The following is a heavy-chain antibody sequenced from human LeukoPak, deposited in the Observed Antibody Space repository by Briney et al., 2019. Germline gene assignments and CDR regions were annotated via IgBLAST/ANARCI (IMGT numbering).Heavy chain of an antibody. CDR3: ARENPSGYYNRPIDY. CDR1: GGSISSYY. V-gene: IGHV4-59*01. CDR2: IYYSGSI. D-gene: IGHD3-22*01. Sequence: SETLSLTCAVSGGSISSYYWSWIRQPPGKGLEWIGDIYYSGSIKYNPSLKSRVTMSVDTSKNQFSLKLSSVTAADTAIYYCARENPSGYYNRPIDYWGQGTLVTVSS. J-gene: IGHJ4*02.